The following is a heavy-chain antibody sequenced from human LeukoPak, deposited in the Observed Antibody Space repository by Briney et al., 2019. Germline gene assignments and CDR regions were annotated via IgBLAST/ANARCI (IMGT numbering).Heavy chain of an antibody. CDR3: ARVRGDIVATIGFDY. Sequence: GESLKISCKGSGYSFTSYWIGWVRQMPGKGLECMGIIYPGDSDTRYSPSFQGQVTISADKSISTAYLQWSSLKASDTAMYYGARVRGDIVATIGFDYWGQGTLVTVSS. CDR1: GYSFTSYW. J-gene: IGHJ4*02. CDR2: IYPGDSDT. V-gene: IGHV5-51*01. D-gene: IGHD5-12*01.